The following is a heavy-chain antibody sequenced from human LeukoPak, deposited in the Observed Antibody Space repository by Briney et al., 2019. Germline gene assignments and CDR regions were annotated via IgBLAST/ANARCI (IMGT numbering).Heavy chain of an antibody. V-gene: IGHV4-39*01. D-gene: IGHD1-26*01. CDR1: GGSISSSSYY. CDR2: IYYSGST. J-gene: IGHJ4*02. Sequence: PSETLPLTCTVSGGSISSSSYYWGWIRQPPGKGLEWIGSIYYSGSTYYSPSLKSRVTISVDTSKNQFSLKLSSLTAADTAIYYCASLRERSYYARGFDYWGQGTLVTVSS. CDR3: ASLRERSYYARGFDY.